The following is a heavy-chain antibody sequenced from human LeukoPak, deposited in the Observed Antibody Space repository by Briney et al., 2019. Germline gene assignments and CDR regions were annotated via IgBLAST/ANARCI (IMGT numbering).Heavy chain of an antibody. V-gene: IGHV3-30*18. CDR1: GFTFSSYG. CDR2: ISYDGSNK. D-gene: IGHD3-10*01. CDR3: AKVSAYYYASGFDS. Sequence: GGSLRLSCAASGFTFSSYGMHWVRQAPGKGLEWVAVISYDGSNKYYADSVKGRFTISRDNSKNTLYLQMNSLRAEDTAVYYCAKVSAYYYASGFDSWGQGTLVTVSS. J-gene: IGHJ4*02.